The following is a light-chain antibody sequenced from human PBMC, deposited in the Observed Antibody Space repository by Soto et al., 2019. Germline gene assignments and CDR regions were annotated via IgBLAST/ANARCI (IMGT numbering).Light chain of an antibody. CDR2: WAS. CDR1: QSVLYSSNNKHY. J-gene: IGKJ1*01. Sequence: DIVMTQSPDSLAVSLGERATINCKSSQSVLYSSNNKHYLAWYQQKPGQPPKLLIYWASTRESGVPDRFSGSGSGTDFTLTISSRQDEDVAVYYCQQYYSTPVGFGQWTKVEIK. CDR3: QQYYSTPVG. V-gene: IGKV4-1*01.